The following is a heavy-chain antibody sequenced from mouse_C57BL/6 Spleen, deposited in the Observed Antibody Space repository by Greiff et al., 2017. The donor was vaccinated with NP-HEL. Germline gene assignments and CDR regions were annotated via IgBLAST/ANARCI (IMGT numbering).Heavy chain of an antibody. V-gene: IGHV3-6*01. Sequence: EVKLQESGPGLVKPSQSLSLTCSVTGYSITSGYYWNWIRQFPGNKLEWMGYISYDGSNNYNPSLTNRISITRDTSQNQFFLKLNSETTEDTATYYCARRSYSNAMDYWGQGTSVTVSS. CDR2: ISYDGSN. CDR1: GYSITSGYY. D-gene: IGHD2-12*01. CDR3: ARRSYSNAMDY. J-gene: IGHJ4*01.